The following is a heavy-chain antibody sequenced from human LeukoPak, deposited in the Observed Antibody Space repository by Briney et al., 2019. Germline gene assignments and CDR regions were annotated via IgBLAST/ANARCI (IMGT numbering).Heavy chain of an antibody. CDR3: ARVKAGDPFDC. J-gene: IGHJ4*02. CDR2: INSDGSST. Sequence: PGGSLRLSCAASGFTFSSYWMHWVRQAPGKGLVWVSRINSDGSSTSYADSVKDRFTISRDNAKNTLYLQMNSLRAEDTAVYYCARVKAGDPFDCWGQGTLVTVSS. V-gene: IGHV3-74*01. D-gene: IGHD6-13*01. CDR1: GFTFSSYW.